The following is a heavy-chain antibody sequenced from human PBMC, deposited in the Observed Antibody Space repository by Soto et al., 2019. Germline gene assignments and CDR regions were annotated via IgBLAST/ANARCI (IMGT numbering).Heavy chain of an antibody. V-gene: IGHV3-30-3*01. Sequence: PGGSLRLSCAASGFTFSSYAMHWVRQAPGKGLEWVAVISYDGSNKYYADSVKGRFTISRDNSKNTPYLQMNSLRAEDTAVYYCARTGFWSGSAFDYWGQGTLVTVSS. CDR1: GFTFSSYA. D-gene: IGHD3-3*01. J-gene: IGHJ4*02. CDR2: ISYDGSNK. CDR3: ARTGFWSGSAFDY.